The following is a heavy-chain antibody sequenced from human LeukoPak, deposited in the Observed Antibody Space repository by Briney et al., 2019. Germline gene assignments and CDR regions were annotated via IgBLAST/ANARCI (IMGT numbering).Heavy chain of an antibody. V-gene: IGHV3-73*01. D-gene: IGHD3-22*01. Sequence: GGSLRLSCAASGFTFSNYEINWVRQAPGKGLEWVGRIRSKANSYATLYAASVKGRFTISRDDSKNTAYLQMNSLKTEDTAVYYCTRPLDYDSSGPDAFDIWGQGTMVTVSS. CDR1: GFTFSNYE. CDR3: TRPLDYDSSGPDAFDI. J-gene: IGHJ3*02. CDR2: IRSKANSYAT.